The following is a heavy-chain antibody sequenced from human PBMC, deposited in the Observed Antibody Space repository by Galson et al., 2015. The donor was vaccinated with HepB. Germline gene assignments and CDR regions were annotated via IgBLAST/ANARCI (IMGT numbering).Heavy chain of an antibody. J-gene: IGHJ4*02. CDR2: ISYDGSNK. CDR1: GLTLSSYA. Sequence: SLRLSCAASGLTLSSYAMHWVRQAPGKGLEWVAVISYDGSNKYYADSGKGRFTISRDNSKNTLYLQMNSLRTEDTAVYFCARDPLYQGYFDYWGQGTLVTVSS. CDR3: ARDPLYQGYFDY. D-gene: IGHD3-16*01. V-gene: IGHV3-30-3*01.